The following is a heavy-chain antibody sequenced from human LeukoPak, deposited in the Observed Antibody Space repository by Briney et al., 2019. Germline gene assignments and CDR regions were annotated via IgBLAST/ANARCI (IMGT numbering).Heavy chain of an antibody. J-gene: IGHJ5*02. V-gene: IGHV3-23*01. D-gene: IGHD6-25*01. Sequence: GGSLRLSCAASGFTFSTYAMNWVRQAPGKGLEWVSLISDSGDTTYYADSVKGRFTISRDNSKNTLSLQMNSLRAEDTAVYYCARAGATVSTIWFDPWGQGTLVTVSS. CDR2: ISDSGDTT. CDR1: GFTFSTYA. CDR3: ARAGATVSTIWFDP.